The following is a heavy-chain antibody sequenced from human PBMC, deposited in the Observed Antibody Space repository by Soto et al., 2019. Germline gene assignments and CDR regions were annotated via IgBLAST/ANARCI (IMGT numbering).Heavy chain of an antibody. CDR3: ARACSYQGSDRRGYSFGAFDC. Sequence: ASVKVSCRASGYTFTSSGMSWVRQAPGQGLEWMGWISAHTGSSEYAQRFQGRVTMTTDRSTSTAYLELRSLRSDDTAVYYCARACSYQGSDRRGYSFGAFDCWGPGTRVTVSS. J-gene: IGHJ4*02. V-gene: IGHV1-18*01. D-gene: IGHD3-22*01. CDR1: GYTFTSSG. CDR2: ISAHTGSS.